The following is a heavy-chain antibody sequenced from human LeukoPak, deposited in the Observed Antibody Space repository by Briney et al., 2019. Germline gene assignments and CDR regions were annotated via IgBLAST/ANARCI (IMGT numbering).Heavy chain of an antibody. Sequence: GGSLSLSCATSGFPFSRYGMHWVRQAPGKGLEWVALMLYDGSNKDYADSVKGRFTISRDNSKRTLYLQMNSLRAEDTAMYYRARDGLTGTTDGTLDFWGQGTLVTVSS. CDR1: GFPFSRYG. CDR3: ARDGLTGTTDGTLDF. CDR2: MLYDGSNK. V-gene: IGHV3-30*19. D-gene: IGHD1-20*01. J-gene: IGHJ4*02.